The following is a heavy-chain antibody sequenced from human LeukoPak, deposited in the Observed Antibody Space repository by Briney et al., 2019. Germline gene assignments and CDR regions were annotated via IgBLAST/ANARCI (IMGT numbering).Heavy chain of an antibody. J-gene: IGHJ5*02. CDR1: GFTFSSYS. CDR2: ISSSSSYI. CDR3: AKVNGDYSNWFDP. D-gene: IGHD4-17*01. Sequence: PGGSLRLSCAASGFTFSSYSMNWVRQAPGKGLEWVSSISSSSSYIYYADSVKGRFTISRDNSKNTLYLQMNSLRAEDTAVYYCAKVNGDYSNWFDPWGQGTLVTVSS. V-gene: IGHV3-21*04.